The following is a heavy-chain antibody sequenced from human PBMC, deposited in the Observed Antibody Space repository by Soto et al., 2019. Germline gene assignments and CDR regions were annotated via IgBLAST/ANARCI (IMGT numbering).Heavy chain of an antibody. CDR1: GGSFTDYK. CDR3: AGGPDYGDYDA. J-gene: IGHJ5*02. V-gene: IGHV4-34*01. D-gene: IGHD4-17*01. CDR2: IRHNGDT. Sequence: QLQLRQWGAGLLKPSETLSLTCVVSGGSFTDYKWTWIRQSPEKGLEWIGEIRHNGDTDSKPSLRSRLTMSLDTSKNQFSLHLSSVTSADTAVYFCAGGPDYGDYDAWGQGTRVTVSS.